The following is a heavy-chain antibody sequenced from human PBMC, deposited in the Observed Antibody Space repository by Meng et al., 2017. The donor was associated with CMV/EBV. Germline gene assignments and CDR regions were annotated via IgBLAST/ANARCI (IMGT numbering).Heavy chain of an antibody. CDR3: SRGTYSWYSDY. CDR1: AATFSTFA. Sequence: VEMAGSVVNVYCKATAATFSTFAFSRVRERPGEGHECMGVLIPNFETANSAERFKDRVTITADDSTSTATMELNRLRVEDTAMYFCSRGTYSWYSDYWGQGTLVTVSS. D-gene: IGHD1-26*01. J-gene: IGHJ4*02. CDR2: LIPNFETA. V-gene: IGHV1-69*01.